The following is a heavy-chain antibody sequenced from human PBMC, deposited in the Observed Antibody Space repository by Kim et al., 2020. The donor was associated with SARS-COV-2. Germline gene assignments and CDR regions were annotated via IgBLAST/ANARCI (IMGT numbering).Heavy chain of an antibody. Sequence: SETLSLTCTVSGGSISSYYWSWIRQPPGKGLEWIGYIYYSGSTNYNPSLKSRVTISVDTSKNQFSLKLSSVTAADTAVYYCARGTYYYDSSGYYYFDYWGQGTLVTVSS. CDR3: ARGTYYYDSSGYYYFDY. CDR2: IYYSGST. V-gene: IGHV4-59*13. D-gene: IGHD3-22*01. CDR1: GGSISSYY. J-gene: IGHJ4*02.